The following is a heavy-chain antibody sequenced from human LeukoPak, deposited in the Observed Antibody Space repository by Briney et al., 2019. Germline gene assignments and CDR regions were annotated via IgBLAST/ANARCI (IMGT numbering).Heavy chain of an antibody. D-gene: IGHD2-15*01. J-gene: IGHJ6*04. CDR1: GGSLSSYY. Sequence: SETLSLTCTVSGGSLSSYYWSWIGRPPGKGLEWIGYIYYSGSTNYNPSLKSRVTISVDTSKNQFSLKLSSVSAADTAVYYCARDRRYCSGGSCYYYYGMDVWGKGTTVTVSS. CDR2: IYYSGST. CDR3: ARDRRYCSGGSCYYYYGMDV. V-gene: IGHV4-59*01.